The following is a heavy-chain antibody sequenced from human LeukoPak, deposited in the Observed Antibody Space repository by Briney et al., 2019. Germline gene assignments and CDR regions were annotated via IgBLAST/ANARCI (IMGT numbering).Heavy chain of an antibody. Sequence: PGGSLRLSCAASGFTVSSNYMSWVRQAPGKGPEWVSVIYSGGSTYYADSVKGRFTISRDNSKNTLYLQMNSLRAEDTAVYYCARDSRSSPLGYWGQGTLVTVSS. CDR2: IYSGGST. J-gene: IGHJ4*02. CDR1: GFTVSSNY. CDR3: ARDSRSSPLGY. V-gene: IGHV3-53*01. D-gene: IGHD1-26*01.